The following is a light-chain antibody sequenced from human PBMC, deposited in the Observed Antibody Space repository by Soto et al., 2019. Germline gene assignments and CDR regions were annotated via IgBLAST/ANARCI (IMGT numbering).Light chain of an antibody. Sequence: DIQMTQSPSTLSASVGDRVTITCRASQGISSYLAWYQQKPGEAPKLLIYDASILQTGVPSRFSGYASGTEFTLTITSVQPDDFATYYCQQYSDYSAHGLTFGGGTKVDIK. V-gene: IGKV1-5*01. CDR3: QQYSDYSAHGLT. CDR2: DAS. J-gene: IGKJ4*01. CDR1: QGISSY.